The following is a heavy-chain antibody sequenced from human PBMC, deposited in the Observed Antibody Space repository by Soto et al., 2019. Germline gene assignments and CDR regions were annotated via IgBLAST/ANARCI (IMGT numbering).Heavy chain of an antibody. D-gene: IGHD3-9*01. CDR1: GYTFTHFY. Sequence: QVHLEQSGAEVKKPGDSVKVSCKASGYTFTHFYITWVRQAPGQGLEWMGAISPHNFNTNFAQKFQGRVTLTTDTSTNTAHGERISLTSDDTTFYYCARDEGRYDILTIYYKAHHFDYWGQGVLVTVSS. J-gene: IGHJ4*02. CDR3: ARDEGRYDILTIYYKAHHFDY. CDR2: ISPHNFNT. V-gene: IGHV1-18*01.